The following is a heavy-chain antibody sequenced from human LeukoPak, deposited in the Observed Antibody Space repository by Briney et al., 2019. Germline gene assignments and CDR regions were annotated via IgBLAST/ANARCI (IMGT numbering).Heavy chain of an antibody. V-gene: IGHV4-30-2*01. J-gene: IGHJ4*02. CDR1: GGSISSGGYS. CDR2: IYHSGST. D-gene: IGHD2-2*01. CDR3: ARELAAAIVVVPAAIDY. Sequence: PSQTLSLTCAVSGGSISSGGYSWSWIRQPPGKGLEWIGYIYHSGSTYYNPSLKSRVTISVDRSKNQFSLKLSSVTAADTAVYYCARELAAAIVVVPAAIDYWGQGTLVTVSS.